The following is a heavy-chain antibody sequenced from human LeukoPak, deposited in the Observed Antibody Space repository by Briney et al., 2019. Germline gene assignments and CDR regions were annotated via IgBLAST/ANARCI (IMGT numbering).Heavy chain of an antibody. J-gene: IGHJ4*02. Sequence: GGSLRLSCAASGFTFSIYGMHWVRQAPGKGLEWLAHILLDGNNKYIGDSVKGRFTISRDNSKNTLYLQMNSLRAEDTAVYYCARDKGKGAYFDYWGRGTLVTVSS. V-gene: IGHV3-33*05. D-gene: IGHD3-10*01. CDR1: GFTFSIYG. CDR2: ILLDGNNK. CDR3: ARDKGKGAYFDY.